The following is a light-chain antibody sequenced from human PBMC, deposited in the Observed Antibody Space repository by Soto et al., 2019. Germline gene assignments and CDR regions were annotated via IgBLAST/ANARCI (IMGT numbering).Light chain of an antibody. CDR1: SDDVGSYNL. CDR3: SSYTTSSTYV. CDR2: EDT. V-gene: IGLV2-14*02. J-gene: IGLJ1*01. Sequence: QSALTQPASVSGSPGQSITISCTGTSDDVGSYNLVSWYQQYPGKAPKVLIYEDTKRPSGVSNRFSGSKSGNTASLTISRLQAEDEADYYCSSYTTSSTYVFGTGTKLTVL.